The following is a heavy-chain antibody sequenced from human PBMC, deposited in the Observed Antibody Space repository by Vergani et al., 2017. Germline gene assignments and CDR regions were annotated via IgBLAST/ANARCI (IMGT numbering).Heavy chain of an antibody. CDR3: ARDRVVVVPAAMFRMLSPDAFDI. J-gene: IGHJ3*02. CDR1: GYTFTNYG. CDR2: ISAYNGDT. D-gene: IGHD2-2*01. Sequence: QVQLVQSGAEVKKPGASVKVSCKTSGYTFTNYGISWVRQAPGQGLEWMGWISAYNGDTKYAQKLQGRVTMTRDTSTSTGYMELRSLRSDDTAVYYCARDRVVVVPAAMFRMLSPDAFDIWGQGTMVTVSS. V-gene: IGHV1-18*01.